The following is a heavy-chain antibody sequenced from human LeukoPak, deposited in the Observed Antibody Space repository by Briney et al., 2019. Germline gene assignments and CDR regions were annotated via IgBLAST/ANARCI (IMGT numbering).Heavy chain of an antibody. CDR3: ARDHPRYSGAFDI. D-gene: IGHD3-9*01. V-gene: IGHV3-21*01. CDR1: GFTFRSSS. CDR2: ISSSGSYK. Sequence: GGSLRLSCTTSGFTFRSSSFNWVRQVPGKGLEWVASISSSGSYKYYADSVKGRFTISRDNSKNTLYLQMNSLRAEDTAVYYCARDHPRYSGAFDIWGQGTMVTVSS. J-gene: IGHJ3*02.